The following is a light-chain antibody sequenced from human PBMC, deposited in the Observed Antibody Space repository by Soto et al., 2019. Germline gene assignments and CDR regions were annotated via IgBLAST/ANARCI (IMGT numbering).Light chain of an antibody. J-gene: IGLJ1*01. V-gene: IGLV1-40*01. CDR3: QSSDSCLSGSRF. CDR2: ANS. Sequence: QSVLTQPPSVSGAPGQRVTISCTGSSSNIGAGYDVHWYQQLPGTAPKLLIYANSNRPSGVPDRFSGSKSGTSASLAISGVQDEDEADYYSQSSDSCLSGSRFFGTGTKLTFL. CDR1: SSNIGAGYD.